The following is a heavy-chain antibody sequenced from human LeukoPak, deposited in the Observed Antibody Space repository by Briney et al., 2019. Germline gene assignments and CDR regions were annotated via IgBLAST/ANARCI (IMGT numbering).Heavy chain of an antibody. Sequence: SETLSLTCTVSGGSISSYYWSWIRQPPGKGLEWIGYIYYSGSTNYNPSLKSRVTISVDTSKNQFSLKLSSVTAADTAVYYCARTWILNWFDPWGQGTLVTVSS. CDR1: GGSISSYY. CDR3: ARTWILNWFDP. D-gene: IGHD5-18*01. J-gene: IGHJ5*02. CDR2: IYYSGST. V-gene: IGHV4-59*08.